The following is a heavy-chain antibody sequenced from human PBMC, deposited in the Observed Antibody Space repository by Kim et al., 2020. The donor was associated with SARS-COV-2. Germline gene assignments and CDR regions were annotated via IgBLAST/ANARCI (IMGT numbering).Heavy chain of an antibody. CDR3: ARDFGRGLDP. J-gene: IGHJ5*02. D-gene: IGHD3-10*01. V-gene: IGHV3-30*01. CDR2: KK. Sequence: KKNNADTVKGRFTIARDNSKNTLYLQMNSLRAEDTAVYYCARDFGRGLDPWGQGTLVTVSS.